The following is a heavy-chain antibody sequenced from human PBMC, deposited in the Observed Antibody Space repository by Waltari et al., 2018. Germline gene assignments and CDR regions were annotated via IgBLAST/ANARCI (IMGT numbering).Heavy chain of an antibody. D-gene: IGHD3-3*01. CDR3: ARTYYDFWTGSYWVHYFDD. CDR1: GYNFTNYD. Sequence: QVQLVQSGAEVKKPGASVKVSCKASGYNFTNYDNSWVRQAAGKGLEWMGWMNHDSGNTGYAQRIQGRVTMTRNTSISTAYMELSSLRSEDTAVYYCARTYYDFWTGSYWVHYFDDWGQGTLVTVSS. V-gene: IGHV1-8*01. CDR2: MNHDSGNT. J-gene: IGHJ4*02.